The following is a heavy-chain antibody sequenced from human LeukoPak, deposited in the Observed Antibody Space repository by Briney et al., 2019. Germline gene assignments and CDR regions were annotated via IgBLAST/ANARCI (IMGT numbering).Heavy chain of an antibody. V-gene: IGHV3-23*01. J-gene: IGHJ4*02. CDR1: GITLSNYA. Sequence: PGGSLRLSCAVSGITLSNYAMSWVRKAPGKWLEWVAGISHSGGRTNYADSVKGRFTISRDNPKNTLYLQMNSLRAEDTAVYFCAKRGVVIRVILVGFHKEAYYFDSWGQGALVTVSS. CDR3: AKRGVVIRVILVGFHKEAYYFDS. CDR2: ISHSGGRT. D-gene: IGHD3-22*01.